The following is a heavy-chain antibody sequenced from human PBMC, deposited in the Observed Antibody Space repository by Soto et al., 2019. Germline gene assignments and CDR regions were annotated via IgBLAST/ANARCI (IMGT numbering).Heavy chain of an antibody. CDR1: GFSVTTSGVG. D-gene: IGHD6-19*01. CDR2: IYLNDDK. CDR3: AHSLRWLANFDN. J-gene: IGHJ4*02. V-gene: IGHV2-5*01. Sequence: QITLKESGPTQVKPPQTLTLTCTFSGFSVTTSGVGVGWIRQSPGKALEWLALIYLNDDKRYSPSLKSRLTIPKDNSKNQVVLKMTNMDPVDTATYYCAHSLRWLANFDNWGQGTLVTVSS.